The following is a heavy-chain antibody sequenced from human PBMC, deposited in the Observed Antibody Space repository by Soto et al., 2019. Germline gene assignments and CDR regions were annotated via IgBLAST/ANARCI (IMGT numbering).Heavy chain of an antibody. D-gene: IGHD2-2*01. CDR1: GDSVSSNSAA. J-gene: IGHJ5*02. CDR3: ARDLKVYQLENQGNNWFDP. V-gene: IGHV6-1*01. CDR2: TYYRSKWYN. Sequence: SQTLSLTCAISGDSVSSNSAAWNWIRQSPSRGLEWLGRTYYRSKWYNDYAVSVKSRITINPDTSKNQFSLQLNSVTPEDTAVYYCARDLKVYQLENQGNNWFDPWGQGTLVTVSS.